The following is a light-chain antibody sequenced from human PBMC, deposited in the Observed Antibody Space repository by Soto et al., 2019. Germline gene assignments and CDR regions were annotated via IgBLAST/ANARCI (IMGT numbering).Light chain of an antibody. CDR3: QKYNTWPHT. V-gene: IGKV3-15*01. CDR2: DAS. J-gene: IGKJ2*01. Sequence: EIVLTQSPGTLSLSPGEGATLSCRASQTVSINLAWYQQKPGQAPRLLIFDASTRATGIPARFSGSGSGTEFTLTISSLQSEDFAVYYCQKYNTWPHTFGQGTKLEI. CDR1: QTVSIN.